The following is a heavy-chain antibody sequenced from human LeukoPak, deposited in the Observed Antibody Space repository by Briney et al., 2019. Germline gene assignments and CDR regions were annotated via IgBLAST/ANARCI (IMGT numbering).Heavy chain of an antibody. CDR2: IKSKTDGGTT. Sequence: PGGSLRLSCAASGFTFSNAWMSWVRQAPGKGLEWVGRIKSKTDGGTTDYAAPVKGRSTISRDDPKNPLYLQMNRLKTEDTAVYYCNTERYSGSYYQLMYFDYWGQGTLVTVSS. V-gene: IGHV3-15*01. D-gene: IGHD1-26*01. CDR1: GFTFSNAW. CDR3: NTERYSGSYYQLMYFDY. J-gene: IGHJ4*02.